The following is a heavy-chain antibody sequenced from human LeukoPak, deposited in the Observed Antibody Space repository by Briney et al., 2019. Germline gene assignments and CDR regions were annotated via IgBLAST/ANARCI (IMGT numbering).Heavy chain of an antibody. Sequence: SETLSLTCAVSGYSISSDYYWAWIRQPPGKGLEWIGTIYHSENTYYNPSLKSRATISVDTSKNQFSLKLSSVTAADTAVYYRAQYGSGSYTNRFDYWGQGTLVTVSS. CDR3: AQYGSGSYTNRFDY. D-gene: IGHD3-10*01. J-gene: IGHJ4*02. CDR2: IYHSENT. CDR1: GYSISSDYY. V-gene: IGHV4-38-2*01.